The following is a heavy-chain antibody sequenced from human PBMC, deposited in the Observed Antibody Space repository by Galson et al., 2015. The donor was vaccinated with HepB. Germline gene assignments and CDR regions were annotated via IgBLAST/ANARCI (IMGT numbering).Heavy chain of an antibody. J-gene: IGHJ4*02. CDR2: ISLSSSST. V-gene: IGHV3-48*01. CDR1: GFTFGSYS. Sequence: SLRLSCAASGFTFGSYSFNWVRQAPGKGLEWPSYISLSSSSTYYADSLKGRFTISRDDAKNSLYLQMNSLRVEDTAVYYCARGEWEAFDYWGQGTLVTVSS. CDR3: ARGEWEAFDY. D-gene: IGHD1-26*01.